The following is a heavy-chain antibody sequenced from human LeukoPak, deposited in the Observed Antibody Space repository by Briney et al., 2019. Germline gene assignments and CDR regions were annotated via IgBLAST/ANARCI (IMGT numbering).Heavy chain of an antibody. CDR1: GGSISSYY. CDR2: IYYSGST. Sequence: SETLSLTCTVSGGSISSYYWSWIRQPPGKGLEWIGYIYYSGSTNYNPSLKSRVTISVDTSKNQFSLKLSSVTAADTAVYYCARLTSSWFDPWGQGTLVTVSS. CDR3: ARLTSSWFDP. V-gene: IGHV4-59*08. J-gene: IGHJ5*02. D-gene: IGHD6-6*01.